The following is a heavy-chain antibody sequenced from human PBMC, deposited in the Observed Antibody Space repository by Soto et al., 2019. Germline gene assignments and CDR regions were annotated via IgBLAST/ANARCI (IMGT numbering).Heavy chain of an antibody. Sequence: ASVKVSCKASGYTFTGYYMHWVRQAPGQGLEWMGWINPNSGGTNYAQKFQGWVTMTRDTSTSTAYMELSSLRSEDTAVYYCARDDSSGYSNYYYYYGMDVWGQGTTVTVSS. V-gene: IGHV1-2*04. CDR1: GYTFTGYY. D-gene: IGHD3-22*01. CDR3: ARDDSSGYSNYYYYYGMDV. CDR2: INPNSGGT. J-gene: IGHJ6*02.